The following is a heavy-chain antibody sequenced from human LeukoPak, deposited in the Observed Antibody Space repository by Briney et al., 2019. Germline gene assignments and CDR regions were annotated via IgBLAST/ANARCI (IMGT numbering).Heavy chain of an antibody. CDR2: INPSGGST. D-gene: IGHD5-18*01. V-gene: IGHV1-46*01. J-gene: IGHJ4*02. Sequence: ASVKVSCKASGYTFTSYYMHWVRQAPGQGLEWMGIINPSGGSTSYAQKFQGRVTMTRDMSTSTVYMELSSLRSEDTAVYYCARDSTAMVNFRRTGSFDYWGQGTLVTVSS. CDR3: ARDSTAMVNFRRTGSFDY. CDR1: GYTFTSYY.